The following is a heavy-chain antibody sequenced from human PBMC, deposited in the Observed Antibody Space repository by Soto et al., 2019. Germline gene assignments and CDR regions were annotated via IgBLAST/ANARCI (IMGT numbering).Heavy chain of an antibody. D-gene: IGHD3-3*01. CDR3: ARDLAWRPRDY. J-gene: IGHJ4*02. CDR2: INPSGDSV. Sequence: ASVKVSCKASGYTFTSYYIHWVRQAPGQGLEWMGIINPSGDSVSYAQKFQGRVTMTRDTSTSTVYMELSSLRSEDTAVYYCARDLAWRPRDYCGQGTLVTGSS. CDR1: GYTFTSYY. V-gene: IGHV1-46*01.